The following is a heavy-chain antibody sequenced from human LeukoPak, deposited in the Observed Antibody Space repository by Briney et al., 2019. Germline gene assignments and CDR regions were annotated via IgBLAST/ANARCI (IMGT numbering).Heavy chain of an antibody. V-gene: IGHV3-23*01. D-gene: IGHD3-3*01. CDR3: AKDFWSGYALMDV. Sequence: GGSLRLSCAASGFTFSNYGMTWVRQAPGKGLEWVSAISGSGGSTYYADSVKGRFTISRDNSKNTLYLQMNSLRAEDTAVYYCAKDFWSGYALMDVWGQGTTVTVSS. CDR1: GFTFSNYG. J-gene: IGHJ6*02. CDR2: ISGSGGST.